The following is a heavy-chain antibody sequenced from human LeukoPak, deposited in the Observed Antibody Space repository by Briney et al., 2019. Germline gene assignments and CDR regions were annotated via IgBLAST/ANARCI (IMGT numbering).Heavy chain of an antibody. D-gene: IGHD1-26*01. CDR3: ARVRGLKEPHY. J-gene: IGHJ4*02. CDR2: ISSSSSYI. CDR1: GFTFSSYA. V-gene: IGHV3-21*01. Sequence: GGSLRLSCAASGFTFSSYAMTWVRQAPGKGLEWVSSISSSSSYIYYADSLKGRFTISRDNAKNSLYLQMNSLRAEDTAVYYCARVRGLKEPHYWGQGTLVTVSS.